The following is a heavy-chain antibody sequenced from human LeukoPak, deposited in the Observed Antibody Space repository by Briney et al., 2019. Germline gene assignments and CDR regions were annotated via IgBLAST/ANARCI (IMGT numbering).Heavy chain of an antibody. CDR2: ISSSSSYI. V-gene: IGHV3-21*01. D-gene: IGHD1-1*01. Sequence: GGSLRLSCAASGLTFSTSPMNWVRQAPGKGLEWVSSISSSSSYIYYADSVKGRFTISRDNAKNSLYLQMNSLRAEDTAVYYCARVGGTTPVDYWGQGTLVTVSS. J-gene: IGHJ4*02. CDR3: ARVGGTTPVDY. CDR1: GLTFSTSP.